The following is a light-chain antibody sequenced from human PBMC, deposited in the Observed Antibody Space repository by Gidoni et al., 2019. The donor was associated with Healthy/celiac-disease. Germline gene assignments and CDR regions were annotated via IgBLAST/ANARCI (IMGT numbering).Light chain of an antibody. CDR1: KLGDNY. Sequence: SYELTQPPSVSVSPGQTASITCSGDKLGDNYACWYQQKPGQSPVLVIYQDSKRASGIPERFSGSDSRNTATLTIGGAQAEDEAYYYCRAWDSNTAVFGGGTKLTVL. CDR2: QDS. V-gene: IGLV3-1*01. CDR3: RAWDSNTAV. J-gene: IGLJ2*01.